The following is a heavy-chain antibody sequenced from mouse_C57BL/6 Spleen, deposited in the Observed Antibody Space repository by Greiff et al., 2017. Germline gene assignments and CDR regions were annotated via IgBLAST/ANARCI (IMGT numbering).Heavy chain of an antibody. V-gene: IGHV5-17*01. CDR1: GFTFSDYG. J-gene: IGHJ4*01. CDR3: AMIYYESADGPLRYMDY. D-gene: IGHD2-4*01. Sequence: EVQVVESGGGLVKPGGSLKLSCAASGFTFSDYGMHWVRQAQEKGLEWVAYISSGSSTIYYADTVKGRFTISRANAKNTLFLKMPSLRSEDTASYYSAMIYYESADGPLRYMDYWGQGTSVTVSS. CDR2: ISSGSSTI.